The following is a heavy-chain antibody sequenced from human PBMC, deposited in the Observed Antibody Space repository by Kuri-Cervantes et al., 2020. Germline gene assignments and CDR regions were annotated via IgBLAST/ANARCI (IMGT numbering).Heavy chain of an antibody. V-gene: IGHV3-20*01. D-gene: IGHD3-9*01. Sequence: GGSLRLSCAASGFTFDDYGMSWVRQAPGKGLEWVSGINWNGGSTGYADSVKGRFTISRDNAKNSLYLQMNSLRAEDTALYHRARDLNGDIENWFDPWGQGTLVTVSS. J-gene: IGHJ5*02. CDR2: INWNGGST. CDR1: GFTFDDYG. CDR3: ARDLNGDIENWFDP.